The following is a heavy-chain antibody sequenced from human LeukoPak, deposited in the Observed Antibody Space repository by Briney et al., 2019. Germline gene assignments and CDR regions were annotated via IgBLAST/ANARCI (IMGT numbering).Heavy chain of an antibody. D-gene: IGHD3-22*01. Sequence: KPSETLSLTCTVSGGSISSYYWSWIRQPPGKGLEWIGYIYYSGSTNYNPSLKSRVNISVDTPKNQFSLKLSSVTAADTAVYYCARDYYDSSENAFDIWGQGTMVTVSS. CDR3: ARDYYDSSENAFDI. V-gene: IGHV4-59*01. CDR1: GGSISSYY. CDR2: IYYSGST. J-gene: IGHJ3*02.